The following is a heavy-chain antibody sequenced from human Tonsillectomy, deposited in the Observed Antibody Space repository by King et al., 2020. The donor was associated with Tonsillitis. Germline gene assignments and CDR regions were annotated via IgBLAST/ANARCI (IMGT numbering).Heavy chain of an antibody. CDR2: ISYDGSNK. Sequence: VQLVESGGGVVQPGRSLRLSCAASGFTFSSYAMHWVRQAPGKGLEWVAVISYDGSNKYYAASVKGRLPISSDNSKNTLYLQMNSLRAEDTAVYYCARDQRSYWLNYYYYGMDVWGQGTTVTVSS. CDR3: ARDQRSYWLNYYYYGMDV. J-gene: IGHJ6*02. V-gene: IGHV3-30-3*01. D-gene: IGHD1-26*01. CDR1: GFTFSSYA.